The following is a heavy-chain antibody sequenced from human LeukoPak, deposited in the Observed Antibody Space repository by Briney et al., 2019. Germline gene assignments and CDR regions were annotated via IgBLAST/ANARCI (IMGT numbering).Heavy chain of an antibody. V-gene: IGHV3-23*01. Sequence: GRSLRLSCAASGFTFSSYGMHWVRQAPGKGLEWVSGISGSGDSTYYVDSVKGRFTISRDNSKSTLYLHMNSLRAEDTAIYYCAKQRSEVPVAASNYWGQGTLVTVSS. CDR3: AKQRSEVPVAASNY. D-gene: IGHD2-2*01. CDR1: GFTFSSYG. J-gene: IGHJ4*02. CDR2: ISGSGDST.